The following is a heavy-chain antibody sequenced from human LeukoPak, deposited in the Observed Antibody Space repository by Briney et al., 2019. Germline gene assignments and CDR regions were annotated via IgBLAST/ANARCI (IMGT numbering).Heavy chain of an antibody. J-gene: IGHJ3*02. CDR3: ARDGYCTNGVCHARPYHDAFDI. Sequence: GGSLRLSCAASGFTFSSYAMHWVRQAPGKGLEWVAVISHDGSNKYYADSVKGRFTISRDNSKNTLYLQMNSLRAEDTAVYYCARDGYCTNGVCHARPYHDAFDIWGQGTMVTVSS. CDR1: GFTFSSYA. V-gene: IGHV3-30*04. CDR2: ISHDGSNK. D-gene: IGHD2-8*01.